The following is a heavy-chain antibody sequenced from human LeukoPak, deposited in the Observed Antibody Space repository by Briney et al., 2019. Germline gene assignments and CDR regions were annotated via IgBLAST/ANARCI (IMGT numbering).Heavy chain of an antibody. D-gene: IGHD6-13*01. CDR3: ARGIAAEGSVAIDL. CDR2: IRFDGAIT. V-gene: IGHV3-74*01. Sequence: GGSLRLSCAASGFSFSSYWMYWVRQAPGKGLVWVARIRFDGAITRYADSVKGRFIISRDNVKNTVDLQMSSLGAEDTALYYCARGIAAEGSVAIDLWGQGSLVTVSS. J-gene: IGHJ5*02. CDR1: GFSFSSYW.